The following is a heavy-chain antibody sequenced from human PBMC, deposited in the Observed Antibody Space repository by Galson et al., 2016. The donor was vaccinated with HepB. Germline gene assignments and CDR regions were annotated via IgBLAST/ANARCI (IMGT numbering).Heavy chain of an antibody. CDR1: GGSIISNNW. V-gene: IGHV4-4*02. D-gene: IGHD3-10*01. CDR3: ISESWVN. J-gene: IGHJ4*02. Sequence: SETLSLTCAVSGGSIISNNWCSWVRQPPGKGLEWMGEIYLSGRTSYNTSLMSRLSISMDKSQKQFSLTLTSVTAADTAVYYCISESWVNWGQGVLVTVSS. CDR2: IYLSGRT.